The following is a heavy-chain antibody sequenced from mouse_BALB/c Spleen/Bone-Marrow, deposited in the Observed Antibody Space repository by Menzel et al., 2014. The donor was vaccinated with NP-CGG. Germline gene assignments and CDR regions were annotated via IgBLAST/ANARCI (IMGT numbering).Heavy chain of an antibody. CDR3: ARDGGLVRFAY. J-gene: IGHJ3*01. D-gene: IGHD1-1*02. Sequence: EVKLMESGGGLVQPGGPLRLSCATSGFTFTDYYMSWVRQPPGKALEWLGFIRNKPNGYTTEYSASVKGRFTISRDNSQSMLYLQMSALRGEGSGGYCCARDGGLVRFAYWGQGSLVAVSA. CDR2: IRNKPNGYTT. CDR1: GFTFTDYY. V-gene: IGHV7-3*02.